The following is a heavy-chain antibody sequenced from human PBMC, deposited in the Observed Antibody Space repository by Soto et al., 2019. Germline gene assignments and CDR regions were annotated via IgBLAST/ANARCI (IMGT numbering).Heavy chain of an antibody. CDR2: IRGSGANT. CDR3: AKCAGSGWYPDY. J-gene: IGHJ4*02. D-gene: IGHD6-19*01. Sequence: EVQLLESAGGLVQPGGSLSLSCAASGFTFSSYAMRWVRQAPGKGLEWVSAIRGSGANTYYADSVKGRFTISRDNSKNTLFLQLNSLRAEDTAVYYCAKCAGSGWYPDYWGQGTLVTVSS. CDR1: GFTFSSYA. V-gene: IGHV3-23*01.